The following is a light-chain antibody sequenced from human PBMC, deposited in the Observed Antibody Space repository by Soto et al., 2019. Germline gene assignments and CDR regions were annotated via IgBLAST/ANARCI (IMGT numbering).Light chain of an antibody. CDR1: QSVSSSY. Sequence: EIVLTQSPGTLSLSPGERATLSCRASQSVSSSYLAWYQQKPGQAPRLLIYGASSRATGIPDRFSGSGSGTDFTLTISRLEPEDFAVYYCQQYGISSWTFSQGTKVEIK. CDR3: QQYGISSWT. CDR2: GAS. V-gene: IGKV3-20*01. J-gene: IGKJ1*01.